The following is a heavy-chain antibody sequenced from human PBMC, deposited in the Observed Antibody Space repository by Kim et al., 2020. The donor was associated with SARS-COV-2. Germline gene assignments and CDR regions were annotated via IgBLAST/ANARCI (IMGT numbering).Heavy chain of an antibody. V-gene: IGHV4-61*01. CDR3: ARSLYYGSESFYFDS. CDR1: SGSVNRGTFY. J-gene: IGHJ4*02. Sequence: SETLSLTCSVSSGSVNRGTFYWSWLRQPPGKGLEWIGYIYHNGSTNYNPSLKSRVTISIDTSKNQFSQKLTSVTAADTAVYYCARSLYYGSESFYFDSWGQGTLLTVSS. CDR2: IYHNGST. D-gene: IGHD3-10*01.